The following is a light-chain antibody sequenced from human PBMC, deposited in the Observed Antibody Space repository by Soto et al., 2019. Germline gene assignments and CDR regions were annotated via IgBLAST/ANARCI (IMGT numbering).Light chain of an antibody. V-gene: IGKV1-17*01. Sequence: IQMTHSPSSLSASVVYRVTITFLASQGIRNDLGWYQQKSGKAPKLLIYGASSLQSGVPSRFSGSGSGTDFTLTISSLQPEDFATYYCQQYNSYPLTFGGGTKVDIK. CDR1: QGIRND. CDR2: GAS. J-gene: IGKJ4*01. CDR3: QQYNSYPLT.